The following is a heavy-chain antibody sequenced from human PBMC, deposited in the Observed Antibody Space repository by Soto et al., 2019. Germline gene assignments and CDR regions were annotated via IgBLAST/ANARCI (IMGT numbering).Heavy chain of an antibody. J-gene: IGHJ4*02. CDR3: AKDYRGVRVIVVVPAASDY. Sequence: EVQLLESGGGLVQPGGSLRLSCAASGFTFSSYAMSWVRQAPGKVLEWVSAISGSGGSTYYADSVKGRFTISRDNSKNTLYLQMNSLRAEDTAVYYCAKDYRGVRVIVVVPAASDYWGQGTLVTVSS. V-gene: IGHV3-23*01. CDR2: ISGSGGST. CDR1: GFTFSSYA. D-gene: IGHD2-2*01.